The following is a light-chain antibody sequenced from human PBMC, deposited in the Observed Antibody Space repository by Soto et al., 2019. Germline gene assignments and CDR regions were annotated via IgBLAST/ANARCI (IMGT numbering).Light chain of an antibody. CDR3: QQYASSPLT. CDR1: QSVSSNY. Sequence: ENVLTQSPVTLSLSPGERATLSCRAIQSVSSNYIAWHQHKPGQAPRLLIYGASSRATGIPDRFSGSGSGTDFTLTINGLEPEDCAVYYCQQYASSPLTFGGGTKVEIK. J-gene: IGKJ4*01. V-gene: IGKV3-20*01. CDR2: GAS.